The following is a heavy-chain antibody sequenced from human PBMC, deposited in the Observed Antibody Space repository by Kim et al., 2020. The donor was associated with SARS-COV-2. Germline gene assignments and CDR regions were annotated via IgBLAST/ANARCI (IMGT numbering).Heavy chain of an antibody. CDR2: IYYSGST. J-gene: IGHJ6*02. D-gene: IGHD3-3*01. CDR3: ARELEESFWSGYYNRYYYGMDV. CDR1: GGSISSSSYY. V-gene: IGHV4-39*07. Sequence: SETLSLTCTVSGGSISSSSYYWGWIRQPPGKGLEWIGSIYYSGSTYYNPSLKSRVTISVDTSKNQFSLKLSSVTAADTAVYYCARELEESFWSGYYNRYYYGMDVWGQGTTVTVSS.